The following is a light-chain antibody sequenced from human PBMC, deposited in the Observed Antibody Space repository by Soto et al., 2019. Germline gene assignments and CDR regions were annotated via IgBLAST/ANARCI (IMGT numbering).Light chain of an antibody. CDR1: QSITYR. CDR3: QQYNSYSWT. Sequence: DIQMTQSPSTLSASVGDRVTITCRASQSITYRVAWYQQKPGKAPKLLIYDASSLESGVPSTFSGSGSGTEFTLTITSLQPDDFATYYCQQYNSYSWTFGQGTKVDI. V-gene: IGKV1-5*01. CDR2: DAS. J-gene: IGKJ1*01.